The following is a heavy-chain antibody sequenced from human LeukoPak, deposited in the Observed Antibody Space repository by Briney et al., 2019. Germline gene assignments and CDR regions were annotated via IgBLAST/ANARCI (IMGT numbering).Heavy chain of an antibody. Sequence: PGGSLRLSCAASGFTFSSYSMNWVRQAPGKGLEWVSLINSGNSYQHYADSVKGRFTISRDNAKNSLYLQMNSLRAEDTAVYYCASHSAKFTIFDRGAFDIWGQGTMVTVSS. CDR1: GFTFSSYS. V-gene: IGHV3-21*01. CDR3: ASHSAKFTIFDRGAFDI. CDR2: INSGNSYQ. J-gene: IGHJ3*02. D-gene: IGHD3-9*01.